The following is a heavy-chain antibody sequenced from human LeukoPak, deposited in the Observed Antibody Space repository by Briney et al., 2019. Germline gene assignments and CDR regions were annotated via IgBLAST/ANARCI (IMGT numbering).Heavy chain of an antibody. D-gene: IGHD6-19*01. CDR3: ARQSASPSRPSFSGIDY. CDR2: IYYSGST. V-gene: IGHV4-39*01. Sequence: ASETLSLTCTVSGGSISSSSYYWGWIRQPPGKGLEWIGSIYYSGSTYYNPSLKSRVTISVDTSKNQFSLKLSSVTAADTAVYYCARQSASPSRPSFSGIDYWGQGTLVTVSS. CDR1: GGSISSSSYY. J-gene: IGHJ4*02.